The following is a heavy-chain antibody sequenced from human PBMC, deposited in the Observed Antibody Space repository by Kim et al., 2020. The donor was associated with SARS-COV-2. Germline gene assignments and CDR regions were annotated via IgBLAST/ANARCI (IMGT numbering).Heavy chain of an antibody. V-gene: IGHV1-58*02. Sequence: SVKVSCKASGFTFTSSAMQWVRQARGQRLEWIGWIVVGSGNTNYAQKFQERVTITRDMSTSTAYMGLSSLRSEDTAVYYCAAHPYLYGDYLPTAQYYYYGMDVWGQGTTVTVSS. D-gene: IGHD4-17*01. CDR3: AAHPYLYGDYLPTAQYYYYGMDV. CDR1: GFTFTSSA. J-gene: IGHJ6*02. CDR2: IVVGSGNT.